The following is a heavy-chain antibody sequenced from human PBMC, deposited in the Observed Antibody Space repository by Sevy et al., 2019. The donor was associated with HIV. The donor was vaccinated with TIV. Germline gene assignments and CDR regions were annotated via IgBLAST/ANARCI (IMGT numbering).Heavy chain of an antibody. CDR3: ARDTGGIGLDV. J-gene: IGHJ6*02. CDR2: INQDGSQK. V-gene: IGHV3-7*01. Sequence: GGSLRLSCAASGFTFSSHWMSWVRQAPGKGLEWVANINQDGSQKYFVDSVKGRFTISKDNAKQSLSLQMNSLRAEDTAVYYCARDTGGIGLDVWGQGTTVTVSS. CDR1: GFTFSSHW. D-gene: IGHD6-13*01.